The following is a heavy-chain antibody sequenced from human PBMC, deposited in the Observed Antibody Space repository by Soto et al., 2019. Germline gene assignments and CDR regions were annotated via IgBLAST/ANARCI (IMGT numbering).Heavy chain of an antibody. CDR3: ASSPGGGYYDSSGYLEYFDL. CDR1: GFTFSSYW. CDR2: IKQDGSEK. D-gene: IGHD3-22*01. J-gene: IGHJ2*01. V-gene: IGHV3-7*01. Sequence: LRLSCAASGFTFSSYWMSWVRQAPGKGLEWVANIKQDGSEKYYVDSVKGRFTISRDNAKNSLYLQMNSLRAEDTAVYYCASSPGGGYYDSSGYLEYFDLWGRGXLVTVYS.